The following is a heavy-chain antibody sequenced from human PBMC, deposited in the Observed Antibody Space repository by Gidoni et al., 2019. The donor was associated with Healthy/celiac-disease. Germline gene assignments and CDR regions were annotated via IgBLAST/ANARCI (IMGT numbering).Heavy chain of an antibody. CDR3: ARELTSIGGDAFDI. CDR1: GFTFSSYG. V-gene: IGHV3-33*01. CDR2: IWYDGSNK. D-gene: IGHD2-21*02. Sequence: QVQLVESGGGVVQPGRSLRRSCAAPGFTFSSYGMHWVRQAPGKGLEWVAVIWYDGSNKYYADSVKGRFTISRDNSKNTLYLQMNSLRAEDTAVYYCARELTSIGGDAFDIWGQGTMVTVSS. J-gene: IGHJ3*02.